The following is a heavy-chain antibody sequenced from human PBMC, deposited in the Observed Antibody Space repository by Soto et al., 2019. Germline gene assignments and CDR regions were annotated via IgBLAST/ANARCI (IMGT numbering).Heavy chain of an antibody. V-gene: IGHV5-51*01. Sequence: GESLKISCKGSGYSFTSYWIGWVRQMPGRGLEWMGIIYPGDSDTRYSPSFQGQVTISADKSISIAYLQWRSLKASDIAMYYCARLSGSYHTHFDYWGQGTXVTVSS. J-gene: IGHJ4*02. D-gene: IGHD3-10*01. CDR1: GYSFTSYW. CDR2: IYPGDSDT. CDR3: ARLSGSYHTHFDY.